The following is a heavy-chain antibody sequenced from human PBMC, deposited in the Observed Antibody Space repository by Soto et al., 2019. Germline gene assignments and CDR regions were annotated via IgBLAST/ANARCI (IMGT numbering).Heavy chain of an antibody. Sequence: PGGSLRLSCSASGLTFSSYAMHWVRQAPGKGLEWVAVISYDGSNKYYADSVKGRFTISRDNSKNTLYLQMNSLRAEDTAVYYCASEVIYCSGGSCAYAFDIWGQGTMVTVSS. CDR1: GLTFSSYA. CDR2: ISYDGSNK. J-gene: IGHJ3*02. CDR3: ASEVIYCSGGSCAYAFDI. D-gene: IGHD2-15*01. V-gene: IGHV3-30-3*01.